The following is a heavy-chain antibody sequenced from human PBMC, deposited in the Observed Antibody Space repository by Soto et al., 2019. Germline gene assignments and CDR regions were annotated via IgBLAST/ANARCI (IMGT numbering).Heavy chain of an antibody. V-gene: IGHV3-30*18. CDR2: ISYDGSNK. CDR3: AKCPRSRGSKNYYYGMDV. J-gene: IGHJ6*02. Sequence: QVQLVESGGGVVQPGRSLRLSCAASGFTFSSYGMHWVRQAPGKGLEWVAVISYDGSNKYYADSVKGRFTISRDNSKNTLFLQMNSLRAEDTAVYYCAKCPRSRGSKNYYYGMDVWGQGTTITVSS. CDR1: GFTFSSYG. D-gene: IGHD2-15*01.